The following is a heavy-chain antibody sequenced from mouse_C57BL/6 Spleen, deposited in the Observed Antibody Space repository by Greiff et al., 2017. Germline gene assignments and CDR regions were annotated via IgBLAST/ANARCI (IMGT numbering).Heavy chain of an antibody. D-gene: IGHD1-1*01. CDR2: IDPSDSYT. Sequence: QVQLQQSGAELVRPGTSVKLSCKASGYTFTSYWMHWVKQRPGQGLEWIGVIDPSDSYTNYNQKFKGKATLTVDTSSSTAYMQLSSLTSEDSAVYYCARIPYGSSPWFAYWGQGTLVTVSA. V-gene: IGHV1-59*01. J-gene: IGHJ3*01. CDR1: GYTFTSYW. CDR3: ARIPYGSSPWFAY.